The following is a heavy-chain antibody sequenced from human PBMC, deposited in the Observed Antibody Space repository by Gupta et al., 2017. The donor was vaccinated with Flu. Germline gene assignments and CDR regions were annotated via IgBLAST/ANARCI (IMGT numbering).Heavy chain of an antibody. CDR3: ARHIASDSDAFDI. CDR1: GNSFTSYW. J-gene: IGHJ3*02. V-gene: IGHV5-51*01. CDR2: IYPGDSDT. Sequence: EVQLVQSGAEVKKQGESLKISCKGSGNSFTSYWIGCVRQMPGKGLEWMGIIYPGDSDTRYSPSFQSQVTISADKSISTAYLQWSSLNASDTAMYYCARHIASDSDAFDIWGQGTMVTVSS. D-gene: IGHD2-21*02.